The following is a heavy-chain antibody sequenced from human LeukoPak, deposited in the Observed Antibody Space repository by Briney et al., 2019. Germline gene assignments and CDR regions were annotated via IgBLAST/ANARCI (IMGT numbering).Heavy chain of an antibody. CDR1: GYTFTRYG. CDR3: ARDYYYGPDY. CDR2: ISAYNGNT. Sequence: SVKVSCTASGYTFTRYGISWVRQAPGHGLEWMGWISAYNGNTNYAQKLQGRVTMTTDTSTSTAYMELRSLRSDDTAMYYCARDYYYGPDYWGQGTLVTVSS. V-gene: IGHV1-18*01. D-gene: IGHD3-22*01. J-gene: IGHJ4*02.